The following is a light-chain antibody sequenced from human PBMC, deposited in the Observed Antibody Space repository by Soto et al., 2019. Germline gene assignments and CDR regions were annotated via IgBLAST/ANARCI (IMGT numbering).Light chain of an antibody. V-gene: IGLV2-14*03. CDR1: SSDVGGYNY. CDR2: DVT. CDR3: SSYTTSSTWG. J-gene: IGLJ2*01. Sequence: QSALTQPASVSGSPGQSITISCTGTSSDVGGYNYVSWYQQHPGKAPKLMIYDVTSRPSGVSNRFSGAKSGNTASLTISGLQAEDEAHYYCSSYTTSSTWGFGGGTKLTV.